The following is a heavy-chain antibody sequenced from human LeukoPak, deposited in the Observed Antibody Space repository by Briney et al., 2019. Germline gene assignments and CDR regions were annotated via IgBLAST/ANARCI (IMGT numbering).Heavy chain of an antibody. CDR1: GGSISSYY. Sequence: SETLSLTCTVSGGSISSYYWSWIRQPPGKGLEWIGYIYYSGSTNYNPSPKSRVTISVDTSKNQFSLKLSSVTAADTAVYYCATFPNSGSPKKGRGSGPFDYWGQGTLVTVSS. V-gene: IGHV4-59*01. D-gene: IGHD1-26*01. CDR3: ATFPNSGSPKKGRGSGPFDY. J-gene: IGHJ4*02. CDR2: IYYSGST.